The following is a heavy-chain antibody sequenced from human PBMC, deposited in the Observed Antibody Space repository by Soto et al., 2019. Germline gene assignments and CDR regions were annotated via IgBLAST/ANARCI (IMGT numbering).Heavy chain of an antibody. V-gene: IGHV1-18*01. Sequence: QVQLVQSGAEVKKPGASVKVSCKASGYTFTSYGISWVRQAPGQGLEWMGGISAYNGNTNYAQKLQGRVTMTTDTSASTAYMELRSLRSDDTAVYYCARDLYVGCSGGSCYSGYWGQGTLVTVSS. CDR3: ARDLYVGCSGGSCYSGY. CDR2: ISAYNGNT. D-gene: IGHD2-15*01. J-gene: IGHJ4*02. CDR1: GYTFTSYG.